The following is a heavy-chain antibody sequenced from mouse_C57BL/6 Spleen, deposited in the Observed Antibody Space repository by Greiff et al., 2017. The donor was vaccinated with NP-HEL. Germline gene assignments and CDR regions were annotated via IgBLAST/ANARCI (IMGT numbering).Heavy chain of an antibody. Sequence: SCKASGYTFTSYWMHWVKQRPGRGLEWIGRIDPNSGGTKYNEKFKSKATLTVDKPSSTAYMQLSSLTSEDSAVYYCARGELRLRNAMDYWGQGTSVTVSS. D-gene: IGHD3-2*02. J-gene: IGHJ4*01. CDR3: ARGELRLRNAMDY. CDR2: IDPNSGGT. CDR1: GYTFTSYW. V-gene: IGHV1-72*01.